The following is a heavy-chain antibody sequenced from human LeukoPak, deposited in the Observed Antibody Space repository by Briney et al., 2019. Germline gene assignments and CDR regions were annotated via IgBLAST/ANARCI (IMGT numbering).Heavy chain of an antibody. CDR2: ISYDGSNK. D-gene: IGHD5-18*01. CDR1: GLTFSSYG. CDR3: AKDPGYSYDYFDY. V-gene: IGHV3-30*18. Sequence: PGRSLRLSCAASGLTFSSYGMHWVRQAPGKGLEWVAVISYDGSNKYYADSVKGRFTISRDNSKNTLYLQMNSLRAEDTAVYYCAKDPGYSYDYFDYWGQGTLVTVSS. J-gene: IGHJ4*02.